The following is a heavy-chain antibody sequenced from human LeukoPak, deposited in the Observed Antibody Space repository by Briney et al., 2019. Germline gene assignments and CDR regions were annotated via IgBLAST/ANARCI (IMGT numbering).Heavy chain of an antibody. J-gene: IGHJ4*02. Sequence: GGSLRLSCAASGFTFSSYTMNWVRQPPGKGLEWVSNIGTSSTTIYYADSVKGRFTISRDNAKNSLYLQMNSLRADDTAVYYCARGRYCGSTSCYLDYWGQGTLVTVSS. D-gene: IGHD2-2*01. CDR3: ARGRYCGSTSCYLDY. CDR2: IGTSSTTI. CDR1: GFTFSSYT. V-gene: IGHV3-48*01.